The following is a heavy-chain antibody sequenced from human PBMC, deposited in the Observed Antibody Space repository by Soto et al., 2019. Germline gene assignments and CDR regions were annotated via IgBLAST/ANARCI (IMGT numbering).Heavy chain of an antibody. Sequence: SETLSLTCTVSGGFISTGGYYWNWIRQHPGEGLEWIGYIHDSGSTYDNPSLRGRVTMSLDTSNNQFSLKLSSVTAADTAIYYCARFDPGPYYFDFWGRGTLVTVSS. V-gene: IGHV4-31*03. J-gene: IGHJ4*02. D-gene: IGHD3-9*01. CDR1: GGFISTGGYY. CDR3: ARFDPGPYYFDF. CDR2: IHDSGST.